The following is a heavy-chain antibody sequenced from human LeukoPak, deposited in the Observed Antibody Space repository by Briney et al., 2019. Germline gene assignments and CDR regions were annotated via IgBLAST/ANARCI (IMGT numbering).Heavy chain of an antibody. CDR1: GFIFSSYT. D-gene: IGHD5-24*01. CDR3: TRAPPGRDGYSEY. V-gene: IGHV3-21*01. J-gene: IGHJ4*02. CDR2: ISDTSTYI. Sequence: PGGSLRLSCAASGFIFSSYTMNWVRQAPGEGLEWVSSISDTSTYIYYADSVEGRFTISRDNAKSSLFLQMNSLRVEDTAVYYCTRAPPGRDGYSEYWGQGTVVTVST.